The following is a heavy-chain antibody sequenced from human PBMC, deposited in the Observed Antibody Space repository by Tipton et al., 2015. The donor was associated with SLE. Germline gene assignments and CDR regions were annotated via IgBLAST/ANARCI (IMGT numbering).Heavy chain of an antibody. V-gene: IGHV3-53*05. CDR1: GFTVSSHY. CDR3: ARVMLGGYHRGFDS. D-gene: IGHD5-12*01. Sequence: SLRLSCAASGFTVSSHYMAWVRQAPGKGLEWVSSIYNAGDTYYTDSVNGRFTISRDISKSKLYLQMNTLRPEDTAVYYCARVMLGGYHRGFDSWGQGALVTVSS. CDR2: IYNAGDT. J-gene: IGHJ4*02.